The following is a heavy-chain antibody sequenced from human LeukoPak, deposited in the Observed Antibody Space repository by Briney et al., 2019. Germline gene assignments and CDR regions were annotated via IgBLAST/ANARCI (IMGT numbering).Heavy chain of an antibody. V-gene: IGHV3-15*07. CDR2: IKSKTDGGTS. Sequence: GGSLRLSCAASGFTFSNAWMNWVRQAPGKGLEWVGRIKSKTDGGTSEYAAPVKGRFTISRDDSKNTLYLQMNSLKTEDTAVYYCSPIYGSGYHGCGGQGTLVTVSS. J-gene: IGHJ4*02. CDR1: GFTFSNAW. CDR3: SPIYGSGYHGC. D-gene: IGHD3-22*01.